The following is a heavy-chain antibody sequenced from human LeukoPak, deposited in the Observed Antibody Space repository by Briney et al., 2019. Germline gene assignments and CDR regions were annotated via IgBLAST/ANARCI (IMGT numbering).Heavy chain of an antibody. CDR3: ARGVIESNYDHRLDY. V-gene: IGHV3-21*01. D-gene: IGHD4-11*01. CDR1: GFTFSSYS. J-gene: IGHJ4*02. CDR2: ISSSSSYI. Sequence: PGGSLRLSCAASGFTFSSYSMNWVRQAPGKGLEWVPSISSSSSYIYYADSVKGRFTISRDNAKNSLYLQMNSLRAEDTAVYYCARGVIESNYDHRLDYWGQGTLVTVSS.